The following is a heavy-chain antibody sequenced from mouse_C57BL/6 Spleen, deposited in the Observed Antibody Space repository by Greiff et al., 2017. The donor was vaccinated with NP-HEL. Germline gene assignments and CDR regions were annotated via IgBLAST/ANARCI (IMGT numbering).Heavy chain of an antibody. V-gene: IGHV1-80*01. J-gene: IGHJ4*01. Sequence: QVHVKQSGAELVKPGASVKISCKASGYAFSSYWMNWVKQRPGKGLEWIGQIYPGDGDTNYNGKFKGKATLTADKSSSTAYMQLSSLTSEDSAVYFCARGGNWDGDYAMDYWGQGTSVTVSS. D-gene: IGHD4-1*01. CDR3: ARGGNWDGDYAMDY. CDR1: GYAFSSYW. CDR2: IYPGDGDT.